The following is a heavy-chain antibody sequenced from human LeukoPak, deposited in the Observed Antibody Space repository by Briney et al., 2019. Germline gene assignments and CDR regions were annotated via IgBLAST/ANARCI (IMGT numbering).Heavy chain of an antibody. D-gene: IGHD6-13*01. CDR2: IYTSGST. V-gene: IGHV4-4*07. Sequence: SETLSLTCTVSGGSISSYYWSWIRQPAGKGLEWIGRIYTSGSTNYNPSLKSRVTMPVDTSKNQFSLKLSSVTAADTAVYYCARDRAGIAAAGTYYYYGMDVWGQGTTVTVSS. J-gene: IGHJ6*02. CDR1: GGSISSYY. CDR3: ARDRAGIAAAGTYYYYGMDV.